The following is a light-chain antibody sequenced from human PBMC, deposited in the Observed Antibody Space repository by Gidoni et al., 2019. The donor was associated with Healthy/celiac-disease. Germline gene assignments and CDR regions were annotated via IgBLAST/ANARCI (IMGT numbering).Light chain of an antibody. CDR2: GAS. J-gene: IGKJ4*01. CDR1: QSVSSSY. Sequence: EIVLTQSPGTLSLSPGERATLSCRASQSVSSSYLAWYQQKPGQAPRLLSYGASSRATGIPDRFSCSGSGTDFTLTISRLEPEDFAVYYCQQYGSSPLTFXGXTKVEIQ. V-gene: IGKV3-20*01. CDR3: QQYGSSPLT.